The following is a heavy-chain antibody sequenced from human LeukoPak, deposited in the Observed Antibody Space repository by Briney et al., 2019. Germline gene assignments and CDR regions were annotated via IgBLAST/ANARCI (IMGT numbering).Heavy chain of an antibody. J-gene: IGHJ4*02. Sequence: ASVKVSCKASGYTFTSYGISWVRQAPGQGLEWMGWISAYNGNTNYAQKLQGRVTMTTDTSTSTAYMELRSLRSDDTAVYYCARDYQYDFWSGYQWYYFDYWGQGTLVTVSS. V-gene: IGHV1-18*01. D-gene: IGHD3-3*01. CDR3: ARDYQYDFWSGYQWYYFDY. CDR1: GYTFTSYG. CDR2: ISAYNGNT.